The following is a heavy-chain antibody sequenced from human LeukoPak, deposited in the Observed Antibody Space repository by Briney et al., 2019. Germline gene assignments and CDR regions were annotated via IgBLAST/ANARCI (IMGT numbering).Heavy chain of an antibody. J-gene: IGHJ5*02. D-gene: IGHD3-3*01. Sequence: GGSLRLSCAASGFTFDDYGMNWVRQAPGKGLEWVSGITWNGGSTGYADSVKGRFTISRDNAKNSLYLQMNSLRAEDTALYYCASTIFGGFDPWGQGTLVTVSS. CDR2: ITWNGGST. CDR1: GFTFDDYG. CDR3: ASTIFGGFDP. V-gene: IGHV3-20*04.